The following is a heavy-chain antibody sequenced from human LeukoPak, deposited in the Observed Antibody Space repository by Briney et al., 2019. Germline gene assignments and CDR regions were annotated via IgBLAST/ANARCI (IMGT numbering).Heavy chain of an antibody. CDR3: AKSPVLRFLEWLQYYFDY. CDR1: GFTFSSYA. Sequence: PGGSLRPSCAASGFTFSSYAMSWVRQAPGKGLEWVSAISGSGGSTYYADSVKGRFTISRDNSKNTLYLQMNSLRAEDTAVYYCAKSPVLRFLEWLQYYFDYWGQGTLVTVSS. CDR2: ISGSGGST. V-gene: IGHV3-23*01. J-gene: IGHJ4*02. D-gene: IGHD3-3*01.